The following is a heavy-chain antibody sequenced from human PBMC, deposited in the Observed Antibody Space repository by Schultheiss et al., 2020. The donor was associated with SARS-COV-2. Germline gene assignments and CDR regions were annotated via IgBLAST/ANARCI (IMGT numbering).Heavy chain of an antibody. D-gene: IGHD2-15*01. CDR3: ARGYCSGGSCYDDY. V-gene: IGHV2-5*02. J-gene: IGHJ4*02. CDR2: IYWDGDK. CDR1: GFSLSTSGVG. Sequence: SGPTLVKPTQTLTLTCTFSGFSLSTSGVGVGWIRQPPGKALEWLALIYWDGDKRYSPSMKSRLTITGDTSKNQVVLTMTNMDPVDTATYYCARGYCSGGSCYDDYWGQGTLVTVSS.